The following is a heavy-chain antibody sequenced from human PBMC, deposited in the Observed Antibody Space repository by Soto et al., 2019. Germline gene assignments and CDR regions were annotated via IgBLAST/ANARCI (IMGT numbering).Heavy chain of an antibody. J-gene: IGHJ6*02. D-gene: IGHD3-9*01. CDR1: GFTFSSYW. Sequence: GGSLRLSCAASGFTFSSYWMSWVRQAPGKGLEWVANIKQDGSEKYYVDSVKGRFTISRDNAKNSLYLQMNSLRAEDTAVYYCATHYDISYYGMDVWGQGTTVTVSS. CDR2: IKQDGSEK. V-gene: IGHV3-7*05. CDR3: ATHYDISYYGMDV.